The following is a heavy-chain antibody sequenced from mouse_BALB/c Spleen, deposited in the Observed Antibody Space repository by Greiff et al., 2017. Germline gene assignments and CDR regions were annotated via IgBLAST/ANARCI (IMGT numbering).Heavy chain of an antibody. Sequence: VQLQQSGAELMKPGASVKISCKATGYTFSSYWIEWVKQRPGHGLEWIGEILPGSGSTNYNEKFKGKATFTADTSSNTAYMQLSSLTSEDSAVYYCARIYYGYEGGSWFAYWGQGTLVTVSA. CDR1: GYTFSSYW. V-gene: IGHV1-9*01. J-gene: IGHJ3*01. CDR2: ILPGSGST. D-gene: IGHD2-2*01. CDR3: ARIYYGYEGGSWFAY.